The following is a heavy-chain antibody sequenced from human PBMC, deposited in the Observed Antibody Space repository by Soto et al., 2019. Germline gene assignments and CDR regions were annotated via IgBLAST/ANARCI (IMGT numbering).Heavy chain of an antibody. CDR1: GFTFSSYW. Sequence: PEGSLRLSCAASGFTFSSYWMHWVRQAPGKGLVWVSRINSDGSSTSYADSVKGRFTISRDNAKNTLYLQMNSLRAEDTAVYYCARESIAAAADYWGQGTLVTVSS. CDR2: INSDGSST. J-gene: IGHJ4*02. CDR3: ARESIAAAADY. V-gene: IGHV3-74*01. D-gene: IGHD6-13*01.